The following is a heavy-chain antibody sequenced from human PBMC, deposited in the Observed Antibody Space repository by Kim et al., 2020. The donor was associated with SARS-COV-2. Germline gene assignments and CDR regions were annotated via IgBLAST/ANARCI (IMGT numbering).Heavy chain of an antibody. CDR2: INNDGIGT. CDR1: DFIFSNYW. Sequence: GGSLRLSCAVSDFIFSNYWMHWVRQVPGKGLVWVSRINNDGIGTSYADSVTGRFTISRDNAKNTLYLQMNSLRAEDTAVYYCARGRTWYNSAFDYWGQGT. D-gene: IGHD1-20*01. CDR3: ARGRTWYNSAFDY. V-gene: IGHV3-74*01. J-gene: IGHJ4*02.